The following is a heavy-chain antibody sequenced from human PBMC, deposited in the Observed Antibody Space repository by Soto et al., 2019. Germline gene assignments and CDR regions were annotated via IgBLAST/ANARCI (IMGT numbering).Heavy chain of an antibody. Sequence: SVKVSCKASGGTFSSYAISWVRQAPGQGLEWMGGIIPIFGTANYAQKFQGRVTITADESTSTAYMELSSLRSEDTAVYYCARGRAGTNYYYYGMDVWGQGTTVTVSS. J-gene: IGHJ6*02. CDR2: IIPIFGTA. CDR3: ARGRAGTNYYYYGMDV. V-gene: IGHV1-69*13. CDR1: GGTFSSYA. D-gene: IGHD6-19*01.